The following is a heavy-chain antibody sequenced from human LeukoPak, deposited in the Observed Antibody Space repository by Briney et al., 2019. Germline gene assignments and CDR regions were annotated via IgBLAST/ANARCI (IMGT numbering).Heavy chain of an antibody. J-gene: IGHJ2*01. D-gene: IGHD1-1*01. CDR2: ISGSGAST. V-gene: IGHV3-23*01. CDR3: AKGATGNYWYFDL. Sequence: GGSLRLSCAASGFTFSNYAMSWVRQAPGEGLEWVSAISGSGASTYFADSVKGRFTISRDNSKNTLYLQMNSLRAEDTAIYYCAKGATGNYWYFDLWGRGTLVTVSS. CDR1: GFTFSNYA.